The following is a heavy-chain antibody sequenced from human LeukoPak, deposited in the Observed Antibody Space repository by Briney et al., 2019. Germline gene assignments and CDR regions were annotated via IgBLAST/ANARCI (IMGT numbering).Heavy chain of an antibody. CDR1: GYTFTRYA. CDR3: ARDSHCSGGSCYSLEDYYYGMDV. J-gene: IGHJ6*02. V-gene: IGHV1-3*01. CDR2: INAGNGNT. D-gene: IGHD2-15*01. Sequence: GASVKVSCKASGYTFTRYAMHWVRQAPGQRLEWMGWINAGNGNTKYAQKFQGWVTMTRDTSISTAYMELSRLRSDDTAVYYCARDSHCSGGSCYSLEDYYYGMDVWGQGTTVTVSS.